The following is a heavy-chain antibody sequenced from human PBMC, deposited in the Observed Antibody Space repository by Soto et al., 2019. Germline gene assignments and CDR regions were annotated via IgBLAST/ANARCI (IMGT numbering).Heavy chain of an antibody. J-gene: IGHJ4*02. CDR1: GFTFYSYA. CDR2: ISGSGGTT. D-gene: IGHD2-15*01. Sequence: EVQLLDSGGGFVQPGGSLRLSCAASGFTFYSYAMSWVRQAPGKGLEWVSAISGSGGTTYYADSVKGRFTISRDNSENTLYLQLNSLRAEDTAVYYCAKTGMAGYCSGGSCYHYFDYWGQGTLVTVSS. V-gene: IGHV3-23*01. CDR3: AKTGMAGYCSGGSCYHYFDY.